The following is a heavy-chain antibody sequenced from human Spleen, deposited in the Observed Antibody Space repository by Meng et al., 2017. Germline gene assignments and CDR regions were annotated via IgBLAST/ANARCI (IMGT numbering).Heavy chain of an antibody. CDR2: ISASGSSA. Sequence: GESLKISCAASGFIFTSYTMTWVRQAPGKGLEWVSAISASGSSAYYADSVKGRSTISRDNSKNTLYLQMNSLRDEDTAVYYCAKYSYGLGDYLDYWGQGALVTVSS. D-gene: IGHD3-10*01. V-gene: IGHV3-23*01. CDR1: GFIFTSYT. J-gene: IGHJ4*02. CDR3: AKYSYGLGDYLDY.